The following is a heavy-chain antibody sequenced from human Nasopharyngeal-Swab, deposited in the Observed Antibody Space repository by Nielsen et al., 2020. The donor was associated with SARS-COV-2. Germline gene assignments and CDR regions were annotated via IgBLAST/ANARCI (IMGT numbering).Heavy chain of an antibody. Sequence: SETLSLTCNVSDDSITGGDFFWSWVRQSSGKGLEWPGCVYFTGGAFFNPSLKSRLTMSVDTSNRQFFLNLRSVTAADTAVYYCARSLRSFGSWGRGIMVTVSS. CDR3: ARSLRSFGS. CDR1: DDSITGGDFF. CDR2: VYFTGGA. V-gene: IGHV4-30-4*01. J-gene: IGHJ4*02.